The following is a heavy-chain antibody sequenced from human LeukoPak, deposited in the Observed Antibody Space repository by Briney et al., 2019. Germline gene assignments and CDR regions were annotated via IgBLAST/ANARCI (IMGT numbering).Heavy chain of an antibody. CDR1: GYTFTSYY. CDR3: ARYSSSSLFDY. D-gene: IGHD6-6*01. CDR2: INPSGGST. V-gene: IGHV1-46*01. J-gene: IGHJ4*02. Sequence: ASXXVSCKASGYTFTSYYMHWVRQAPGQGLEWMGIINPSGGSTSYAQKFQGRVTMTRDTSTSTVYMELSSLRSEDTAVYYCARYSSSSLFDYWGQGTLVTVSS.